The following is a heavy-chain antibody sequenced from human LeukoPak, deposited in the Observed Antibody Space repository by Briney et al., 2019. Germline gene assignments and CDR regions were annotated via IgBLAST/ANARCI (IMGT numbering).Heavy chain of an antibody. CDR1: GFTFSSFG. CDR2: VWYDGSNK. CDR3: ARDVVAATQTFSYGMDV. V-gene: IGHV3-33*01. Sequence: GGSLRLSCAASGFTFSSFGIHWVRQAPGKGLEWVAIVWYDGSNKYYADSVKGRFTISRDNFKNTLYLQMNSLRAEDTAVYYCARDVVAATQTFSYGMDVWGQGTTVTVSS. J-gene: IGHJ6*02. D-gene: IGHD2-15*01.